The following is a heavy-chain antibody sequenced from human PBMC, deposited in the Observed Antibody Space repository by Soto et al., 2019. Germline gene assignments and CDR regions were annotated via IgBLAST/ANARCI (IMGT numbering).Heavy chain of an antibody. CDR1: GVSISSYF. V-gene: IGHV4-59*01. J-gene: IGHJ5*01. Sequence: SETLSLTCTVSGVSISSYFWSWIRQPPGKGLEWIGYIYYTGSTYYNPSLKSRVAISVDTSKNQFSLKLSSMTAADTAVYYCARVLTESWFDSCGQGTLVTVSS. CDR3: ARVLTESWFDS. CDR2: IYYTGST.